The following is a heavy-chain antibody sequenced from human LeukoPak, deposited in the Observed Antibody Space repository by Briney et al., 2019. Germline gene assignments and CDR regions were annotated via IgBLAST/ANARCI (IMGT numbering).Heavy chain of an antibody. CDR1: GYTFTDYF. CDR2: INAGNGNT. Sequence: ASVKVSCKASGYTFTDYFMNWMRQAPGQRLEWMGWINAGNGNTKYSQKLQGRVTITRDTSASTAYMQLSSLRSDDTAVYYCARTDTGIDAFDIWGQGTMVTVSS. CDR3: ARTDTGIDAFDI. V-gene: IGHV1/OR15-3*02. D-gene: IGHD1-14*01. J-gene: IGHJ3*02.